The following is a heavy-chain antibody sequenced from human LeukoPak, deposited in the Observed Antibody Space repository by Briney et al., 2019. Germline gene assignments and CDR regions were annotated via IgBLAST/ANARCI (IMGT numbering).Heavy chain of an antibody. CDR1: GFTFSDYY. J-gene: IGHJ4*02. Sequence: GGSLGLSCAASGFTFSDYYMSWIRQAPGKGLEWVSYISSSGSTIYYADSVKGRFTISRDNAKNSLYLQMNSLRAEDTAVYYCARGINYYGSGSPSHYFDYWGQGALVTVSS. V-gene: IGHV3-11*04. CDR3: ARGINYYGSGSPSHYFDY. D-gene: IGHD3-10*01. CDR2: ISSSGSTI.